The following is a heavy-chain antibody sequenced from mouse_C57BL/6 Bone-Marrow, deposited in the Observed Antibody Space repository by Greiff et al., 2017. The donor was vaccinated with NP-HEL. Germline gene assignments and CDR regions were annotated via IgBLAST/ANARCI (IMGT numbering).Heavy chain of an antibody. J-gene: IGHJ4*01. Sequence: VQLQQPGAELVKPGASVKLSCKASGYTFTSYWMQWVKQRPGQGLEWIGEIDPSDSYTNYNQKFKGKATLTVDTSSSTAYMQLSSLTSEDSAVYYCARETAQGYYAMGYWGQGTSVTVSS. CDR1: GYTFTSYW. V-gene: IGHV1-50*01. D-gene: IGHD3-2*02. CDR3: ARETAQGYYAMGY. CDR2: IDPSDSYT.